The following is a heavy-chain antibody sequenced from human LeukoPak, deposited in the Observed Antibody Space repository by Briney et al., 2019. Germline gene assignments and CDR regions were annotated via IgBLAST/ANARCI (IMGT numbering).Heavy chain of an antibody. CDR3: ATGGHYFGD. CDR2: IKSKTDGGTT. CDR1: GFTVGNGW. Sequence: PGGSLRLSCAASGFTVGNGWMSWVRQAPGKGLEWVGHIKSKTDGGTTDYGAPVKGRFTISRDDSKNSLYLQMNSLKTEDTAVYYCATGGHYFGDWGQGTLVTVSS. V-gene: IGHV3-15*01. J-gene: IGHJ4*02.